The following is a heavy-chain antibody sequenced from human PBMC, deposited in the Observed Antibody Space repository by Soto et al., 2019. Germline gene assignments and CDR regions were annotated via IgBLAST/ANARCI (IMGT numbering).Heavy chain of an antibody. V-gene: IGHV1-69*01. Sequence: QVQLVQSGAEVKKPGSSVKVSCKASGGTFSSYAISWVRQAPGQGLEWMGGIIPIFGTANYAQKYQGRVTITADESTITASMELSSLRSEDTAVYYCASNVGSYGDDYFDYWGQGTLVTVSS. CDR3: ASNVGSYGDDYFDY. J-gene: IGHJ4*02. CDR2: IIPIFGTA. CDR1: GGTFSSYA. D-gene: IGHD5-18*01.